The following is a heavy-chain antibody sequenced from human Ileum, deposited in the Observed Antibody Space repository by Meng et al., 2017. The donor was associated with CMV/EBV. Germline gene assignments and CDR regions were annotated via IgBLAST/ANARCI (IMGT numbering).Heavy chain of an antibody. CDR2: INHSGST. CDR1: GGCFSGDC. CDR3: ARGERYQLRDWFDP. D-gene: IGHD2-2*01. Sequence: VYGGCFSGDCWSWIRQPPGKGLGWIGEINHSGSTNYKPSLKSRVTISVDTSKNQFSLKLSSVTAADADVYYCARGERYQLRDWFDPWGQGTLVTVSS. J-gene: IGHJ5*02. V-gene: IGHV4-34*01.